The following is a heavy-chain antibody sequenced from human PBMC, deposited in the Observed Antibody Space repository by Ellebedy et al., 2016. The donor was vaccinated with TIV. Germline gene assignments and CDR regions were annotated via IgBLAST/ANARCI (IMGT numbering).Heavy chain of an antibody. D-gene: IGHD6-13*01. J-gene: IGHJ6*02. CDR1: GYTFTGYY. CDR2: INPNSGGT. CDR3: ARERGAAASRYYYYYGMDV. V-gene: IGHV1-2*04. Sequence: ASVKVSCXASGYTFTGYYMHWVRQAPGQGLEWMGWINPNSGGTNYAQKFQGWVTMTRDTSTSTVYMELSSLRSEDTAVYYCARERGAAASRYYYYYGMDVWGQGTTVTVSS.